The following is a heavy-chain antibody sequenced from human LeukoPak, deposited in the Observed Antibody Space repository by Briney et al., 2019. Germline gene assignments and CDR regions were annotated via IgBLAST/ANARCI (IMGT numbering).Heavy chain of an antibody. CDR3: ARNGRGTYDY. V-gene: IGHV1-2*02. Sequence: ASVKVSCKASGYTFTTYFFHWVRHAPGQGLEWMGWINPNGGGTRYEQKFQGRVTMTRDTSISTTYMELTRLSSDDTAGYYCARNGRGTYDYWGQGTLVTVSS. CDR1: GYTFTTYF. J-gene: IGHJ4*02. D-gene: IGHD3-16*01. CDR2: INPNGGGT.